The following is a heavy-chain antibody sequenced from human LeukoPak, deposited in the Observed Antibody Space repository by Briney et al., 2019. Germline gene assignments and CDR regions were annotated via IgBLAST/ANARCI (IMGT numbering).Heavy chain of an antibody. CDR2: IYHSGST. J-gene: IGHJ4*02. CDR3: ARGAVAGTAYYFDY. Sequence: PSQTLSLTCAVSGGSISSGGYSWSWIRQPPGKGLEWIGYIYHSGSTYYNPSLKSRVTISVDRSKNQFSLKLSSVTAAATAVYYCARGAVAGTAYYFDYWGQGTLVTVSS. D-gene: IGHD6-19*01. V-gene: IGHV4-30-2*01. CDR1: GGSISSGGYS.